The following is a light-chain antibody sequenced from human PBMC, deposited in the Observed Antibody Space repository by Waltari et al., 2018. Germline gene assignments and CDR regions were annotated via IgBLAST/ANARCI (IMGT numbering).Light chain of an antibody. V-gene: IGKV2-28*01. CDR3: MQALQTPFT. J-gene: IGKJ4*01. Sequence: DIVMTQSPLSLAVTPGEPASISCRSSQSLLHSNIYNYLAWYLQKPGQSPQLLIYLGSSRASGVPDRFTGSGSGTDFTLKIIRVEAEDVGVYYCMQALQTPFTFGGGTKVEIK. CDR1: QSLLHSNIYNY. CDR2: LGS.